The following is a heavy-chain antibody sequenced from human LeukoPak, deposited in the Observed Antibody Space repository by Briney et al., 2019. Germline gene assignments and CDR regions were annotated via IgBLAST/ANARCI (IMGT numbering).Heavy chain of an antibody. CDR3: ARDTYCGGDCYSYLDY. CDR1: GGTFSSYA. Sequence: SVKVSCKASGGTFSSYAISWVRQAPGQGLEWMGRIIPISGIANYAQKFHGRVTITADKSTSTAYMELSSLRSEDTAVYYCARDTYCGGDCYSYLDYWGQGTLVTVSS. CDR2: IIPISGIA. J-gene: IGHJ4*02. V-gene: IGHV1-69*04. D-gene: IGHD2-21*02.